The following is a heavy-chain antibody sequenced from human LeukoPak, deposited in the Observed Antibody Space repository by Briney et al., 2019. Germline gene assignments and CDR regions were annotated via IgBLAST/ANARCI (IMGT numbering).Heavy chain of an antibody. CDR2: INHRGST. CDR1: GGAFSGYY. J-gene: IGHJ6*04. CDR3: ARSMVVVVPAAMRGFLNYYGMDV. Sequence: SETLSLTCAVYGGAFSGYYWSWIRQPPGKGLEWIGEINHRGSTNYNPSLKSRVTISVDTSKNQFFLKLSSVTAADTAVYYCARSMVVVVPAAMRGFLNYYGMDVWGKGTTVTVSS. D-gene: IGHD2-2*01. V-gene: IGHV4-34*01.